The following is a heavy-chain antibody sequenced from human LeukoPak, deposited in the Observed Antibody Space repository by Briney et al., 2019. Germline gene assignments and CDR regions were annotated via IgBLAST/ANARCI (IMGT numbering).Heavy chain of an antibody. D-gene: IGHD1-26*01. Sequence: GGSLRLSCAASGFIVSSNYMSWVRQTPGKGLEWVSVIYSGGSTYYADSVKGRFTISRDNSKNTLYLQINSPRVEDTAVYYCARDSDYYGFTYWGQGTPVSVSS. CDR3: ARDSDYYGFTY. CDR1: GFIVSSNY. J-gene: IGHJ4*02. V-gene: IGHV3-53*01. CDR2: IYSGGST.